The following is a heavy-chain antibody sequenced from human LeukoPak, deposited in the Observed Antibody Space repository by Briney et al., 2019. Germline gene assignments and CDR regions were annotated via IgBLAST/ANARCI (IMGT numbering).Heavy chain of an antibody. CDR1: GVTFSVYS. CDR2: INSGSTTI. D-gene: IGHD6-13*01. V-gene: IGHV3-48*04. J-gene: IGHJ3*02. CDR3: ARGGYTYDRAFDI. Sequence: QPGGSLRLSCADSGVTFSVYSMNWVRQAPGKGLEWVSYINSGSTTIYYADSVKGRFTISRDNAKNSLYLQMNSLRAEDTAVYYCARGGYTYDRAFDIWGQGTMVTVSS.